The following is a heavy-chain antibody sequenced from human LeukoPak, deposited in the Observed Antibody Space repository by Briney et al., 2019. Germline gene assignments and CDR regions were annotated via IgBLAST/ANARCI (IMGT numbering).Heavy chain of an antibody. Sequence: GGSLRLSCAASGFTFSDYYMSWIRQAPGKGLEWVSSISSSSSYIYYADSVKGRFTISRDNAKNSLYLQMNSLRAEDTAVYYCARDRGAARHNYWGQGTLVTVSS. CDR3: ARDRGAARHNY. V-gene: IGHV3-11*06. CDR1: GFTFSDYY. CDR2: ISSSSSYI. D-gene: IGHD6-6*01. J-gene: IGHJ4*02.